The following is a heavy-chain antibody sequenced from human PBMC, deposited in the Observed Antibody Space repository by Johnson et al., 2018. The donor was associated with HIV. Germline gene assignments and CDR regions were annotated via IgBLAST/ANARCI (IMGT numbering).Heavy chain of an antibody. Sequence: VQLVESGGGLVQPGGSLRLSCAASGFTFSNYAMSWVRQAPGKGLEWVSTISGSGGSTYYADSVKGRFTISRDNSKNTLYLQMNSLRAEDTAVYYCAKSRYSGSLSFDVWGQGTMVTVSS. CDR3: AKSRYSGSLSFDV. V-gene: IGHV3-23*04. J-gene: IGHJ3*01. CDR1: GFTFSNYA. D-gene: IGHD1-26*01. CDR2: ISGSGGST.